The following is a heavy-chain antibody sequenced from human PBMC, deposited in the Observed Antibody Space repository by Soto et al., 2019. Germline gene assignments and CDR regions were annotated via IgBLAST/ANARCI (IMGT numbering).Heavy chain of an antibody. Sequence: SETLSLTCTVSGGSISSYYWSWIRQPPGKGLEWIGYIYYSGSTNYNPSLKSRVTISVDTSKNQFSLKLSSVTAADTAVYYCARDQAGNWFDPWGQGTLVTVSS. CDR3: ARDQAGNWFDP. CDR1: GGSISSYY. J-gene: IGHJ5*02. CDR2: IYYSGST. V-gene: IGHV4-59*01.